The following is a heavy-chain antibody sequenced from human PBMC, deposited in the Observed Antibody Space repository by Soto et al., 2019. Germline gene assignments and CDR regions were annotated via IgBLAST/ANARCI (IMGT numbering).Heavy chain of an antibody. V-gene: IGHV1-69*01. CDR3: ARGRWIQLWLRANYYGMDV. CDR2: IIPIFGTA. CDR1: GGTFSSYA. Sequence: QVQLVQSGAEVKKPGSSVKVSCKASGGTFSSYAISWVRQAPGQGLEWMGGIIPIFGTANYAQKFQGRVTITADESTSTAYMELSSLRSEDTAVYYCARGRWIQLWLRANYYGMDVWGQGTTVTVSS. J-gene: IGHJ6*02. D-gene: IGHD5-18*01.